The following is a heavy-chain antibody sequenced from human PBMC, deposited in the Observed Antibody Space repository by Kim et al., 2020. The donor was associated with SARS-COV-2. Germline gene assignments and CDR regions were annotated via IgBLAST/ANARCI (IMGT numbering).Heavy chain of an antibody. CDR2: SYDSWST. Sequence: SETLSLTCTVSGGSISSYCWSWVRQPPGKGLEWIWYSYDSWSTNYNPSLKSRVTISVATSKNQFSLKLRSVTAADTAVYYCARAGITYAFDIWGQGTMVTVSS. V-gene: IGHV4-59*01. CDR3: ARAGITYAFDI. D-gene: IGHD3-10*01. J-gene: IGHJ3*02. CDR1: GGSISSYC.